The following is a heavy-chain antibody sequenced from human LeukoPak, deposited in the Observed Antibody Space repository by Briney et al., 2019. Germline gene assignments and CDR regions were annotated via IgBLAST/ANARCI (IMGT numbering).Heavy chain of an antibody. CDR3: ASQGASAPFDY. V-gene: IGHV4-39*01. CDR2: ISYSGGT. D-gene: IGHD1-26*01. CDR1: GVSIRSSVPITSSMLY. J-gene: IGHJ4*02. Sequence: SEALSLTCTVSGVSIRSSVPITSSMLYWAWVRQPPGKGQEWIGDISYSGGTYYNPFLRSRVTISEDTSKNQFSLKLSSVTAADTAVYYCASQGASAPFDYWGQGTLVTVSS.